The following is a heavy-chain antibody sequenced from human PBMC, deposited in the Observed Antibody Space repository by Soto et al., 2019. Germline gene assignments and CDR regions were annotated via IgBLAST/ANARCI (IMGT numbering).Heavy chain of an antibody. CDR2: IYYSGST. J-gene: IGHJ6*02. Sequence: PSETLSLTCTVSGGSISSGDYYWSWIRQPPGKGLEGIGYIYYSGSTHYNPSLKSRVTISVDTSKNQFSLKLSSGTAADTAVYYCASVEHYYYYYGMDVWGQGPTVTVS. V-gene: IGHV4-30-4*01. CDR1: GGSISSGDYY. CDR3: ASVEHYYYYYGMDV.